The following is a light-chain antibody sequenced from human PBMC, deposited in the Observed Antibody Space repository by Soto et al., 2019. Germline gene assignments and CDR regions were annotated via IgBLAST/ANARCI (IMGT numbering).Light chain of an antibody. J-gene: IGKJ3*01. Sequence: TGPASQTIGNYLNWYQQKPGKAPKLLIYGTSTLQSGVPSGFSGSGSGTDFTLTISNLQPEDLATYYCQQSFRTPHTFGPGTKVDNK. CDR3: QQSFRTPHT. CDR1: QTIGNY. CDR2: GTS. V-gene: IGKV1-39*01.